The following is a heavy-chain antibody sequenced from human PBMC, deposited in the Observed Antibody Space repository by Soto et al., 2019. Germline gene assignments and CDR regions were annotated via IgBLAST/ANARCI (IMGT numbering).Heavy chain of an antibody. CDR3: ARLADLGGTMVRGVIIRFDY. J-gene: IGHJ4*02. Sequence: PSETLSLTCTVSGGSISSGDYYWSWIRQPPGKGLEWIGYIYHSGSTYYNPSLKSRVTISVDTSKNQFSLKLSSVTAADTAVYYCARLADLGGTMVRGVIIRFDYWGQGTLVTVSS. V-gene: IGHV4-30-4*01. D-gene: IGHD3-10*01. CDR2: IYHSGST. CDR1: GGSISSGDYY.